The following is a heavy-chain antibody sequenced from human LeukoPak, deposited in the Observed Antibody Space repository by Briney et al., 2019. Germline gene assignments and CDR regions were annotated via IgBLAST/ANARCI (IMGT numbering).Heavy chain of an antibody. CDR2: ISGSDVST. J-gene: IGHJ4*02. CDR3: AKGKAVAGTYYFDY. D-gene: IGHD6-19*01. CDR1: GLIFSSYA. Sequence: GGSLRLSCAASGLIFSSYAMSWVRQAPGKGLEWVSGISGSDVSTYYADSVKGRFTISRDNSKNTLYLQMNSLRVEDTAVYYCAKGKAVAGTYYFDYWGQGTLVTVSS. V-gene: IGHV3-23*01.